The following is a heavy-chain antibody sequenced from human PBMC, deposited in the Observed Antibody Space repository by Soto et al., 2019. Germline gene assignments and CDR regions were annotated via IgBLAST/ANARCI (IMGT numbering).Heavy chain of an antibody. CDR3: ARDLAAVAGGPY. J-gene: IGHJ4*02. Sequence: EVQLVESGGGLGKPGGSLRLSCAASGFTFSSYSMNWVRQAPGKGLEWVSSISSSSSYIYYADSVKGRFTISRDNAKNSLYLQMNSLRAEDTAVYYCARDLAAVAGGPYWGQGTLVTVSS. CDR1: GFTFSSYS. V-gene: IGHV3-21*01. CDR2: ISSSSSYI. D-gene: IGHD6-19*01.